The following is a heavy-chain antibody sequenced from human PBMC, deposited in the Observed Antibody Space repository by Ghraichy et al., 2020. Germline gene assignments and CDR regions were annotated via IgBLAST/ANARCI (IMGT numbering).Heavy chain of an antibody. V-gene: IGHV3-48*02. J-gene: IGHJ4*02. CDR1: GFTFSSYS. CDR3: ARDTYYYGSGSYYKIFHDY. D-gene: IGHD3-10*01. CDR2: ISSSSSTI. Sequence: GALRLSCAASGFTFSSYSMNWVRQAPGKGLEWVSYISSSSSTIYYADSVKGRFTISRDNAKNSLYLQMNSLRDEDTAVYYCARDTYYYGSGSYYKIFHDYWGQGTLVTVSS.